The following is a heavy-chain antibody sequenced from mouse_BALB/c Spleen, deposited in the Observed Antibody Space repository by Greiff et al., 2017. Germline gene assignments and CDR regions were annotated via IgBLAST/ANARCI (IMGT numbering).Heavy chain of an antibody. CDR1: GYAFSSYW. J-gene: IGHJ4*01. Sequence: VMLVESGAELVRPGSSVKISCKASGYAFSSYWMNWVKQRPGQGLEWIGQIYPGDGDTNYNGKFKGKATLTADKSSSTAYMQLSSLTSEDSAVYFCARSDYRYLYAMDYWGQGTSVTVSS. CDR2: IYPGDGDT. V-gene: IGHV1-80*01. D-gene: IGHD2-14*01. CDR3: ARSDYRYLYAMDY.